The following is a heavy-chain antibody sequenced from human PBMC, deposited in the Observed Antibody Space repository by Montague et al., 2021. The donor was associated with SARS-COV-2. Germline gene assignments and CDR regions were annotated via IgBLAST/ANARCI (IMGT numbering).Heavy chain of an antibody. J-gene: IGHJ4*02. D-gene: IGHD3-3*01. V-gene: IGHV4-61*02. Sequence: TLSLTCTVSGGSISSGSYYWSWIRQPAGKGLEWIGRIYTSGSTNYNPSLKSRVTISVDTSKNQFSLKLSSVTAADTAVYYCTRSPRHYDFWSGYLPGHFDYWGQGTLVTVSS. CDR2: IYTSGST. CDR3: TRSPRHYDFWSGYLPGHFDY. CDR1: GGSISSGSYY.